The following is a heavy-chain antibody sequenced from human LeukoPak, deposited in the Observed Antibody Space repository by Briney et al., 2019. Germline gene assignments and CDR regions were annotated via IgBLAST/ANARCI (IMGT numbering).Heavy chain of an antibody. Sequence: GGSLRLSCAASGFSFSNYGMHWVRQAPGKGLEWVASIWDDGSYKYYADSVKGRFTISRDNSKNTLYLQMNSLRDEDTAVYYCAKPTSGSGSFLIDYWGQGTLVTVSS. V-gene: IGHV3-30*02. J-gene: IGHJ4*02. D-gene: IGHD1-26*01. CDR1: GFSFSNYG. CDR2: IWDDGSYK. CDR3: AKPTSGSGSFLIDY.